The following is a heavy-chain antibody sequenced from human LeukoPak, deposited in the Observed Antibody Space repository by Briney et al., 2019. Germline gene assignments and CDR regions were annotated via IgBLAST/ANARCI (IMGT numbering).Heavy chain of an antibody. V-gene: IGHV4-31*03. CDR3: VRGEGNWNYYFDY. Sequence: SETLSLTCTVSGGSISSDGYYWSWIRQRPGKGLEWIGYIYYSGSTYYNPSLKSRVTISVDTSKNQFSLKLSSVTAADTAVYYCVRGEGNWNYYFDYWGQGTLVTVSS. CDR2: IYYSGST. D-gene: IGHD1-7*01. J-gene: IGHJ4*02. CDR1: GGSISSDGYY.